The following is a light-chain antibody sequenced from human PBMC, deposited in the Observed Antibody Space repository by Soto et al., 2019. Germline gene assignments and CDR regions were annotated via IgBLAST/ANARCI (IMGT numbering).Light chain of an antibody. CDR3: QQYGSSPLT. Sequence: EIVLKQSPGTLSLSPGEGATLSCRASQSVSSSYLAWYQQKPGQAPKVLIYRASSRATGIPDRFSGSGSGTDFTLTISRLEPEDFAVYYCQQYGSSPLTFGGGTKVDIK. CDR2: RAS. V-gene: IGKV3-20*01. J-gene: IGKJ4*01. CDR1: QSVSSSY.